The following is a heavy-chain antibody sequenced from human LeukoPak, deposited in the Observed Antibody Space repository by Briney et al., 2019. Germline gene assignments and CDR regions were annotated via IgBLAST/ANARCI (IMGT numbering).Heavy chain of an antibody. J-gene: IGHJ3*02. CDR2: ITISGRTA. D-gene: IGHD6-19*01. V-gene: IGHV3-48*04. Sequence: GGSLRLSCLASGFTFSNYAMSWVRQAPGKGLEWVSGITISGRTAYYADSVKGRFTISRDNAKNSLYLQMNSLRAEDTAVYYCARYGSGWPDAFDIWGQGTMVTVSS. CDR3: ARYGSGWPDAFDI. CDR1: GFTFSNYA.